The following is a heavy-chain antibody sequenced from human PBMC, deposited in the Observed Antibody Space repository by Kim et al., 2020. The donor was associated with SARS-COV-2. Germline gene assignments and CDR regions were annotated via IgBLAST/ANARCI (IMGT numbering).Heavy chain of an antibody. CDR1: GGSISSYY. D-gene: IGHD5-18*01. V-gene: IGHV4-59*13. CDR2: IYYSGST. CDR3: ARSCLSCRSGYSYDY. J-gene: IGHJ4*02. Sequence: SETLSLTCTVSGGSISSYYWSWIRQPPGKGLEWIGYIYYSGSTNYNPSLKSRVTISVDTSKNQFSLKLSSVTAADTAVYYCARSCLSCRSGYSYDYWGQGTLVTVSS.